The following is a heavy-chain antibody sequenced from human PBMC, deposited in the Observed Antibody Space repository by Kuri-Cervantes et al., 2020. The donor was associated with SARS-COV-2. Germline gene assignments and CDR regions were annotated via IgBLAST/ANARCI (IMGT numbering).Heavy chain of an antibody. CDR1: GYTFTSYA. J-gene: IGHJ6*03. Sequence: ASVKVSCKASGYTFTSYAMHWVRQAPGQRLAWMGWINAGNGNTKYSQKFQGRGTITRDTSASTAYLELRSLRSDDTAVYYCARSCLEWLNYYYYYYMDVWGKGTTVTSP. CDR3: ARSCLEWLNYYYYYYMDV. D-gene: IGHD3-3*01. V-gene: IGHV1-3*01. CDR2: INAGNGNT.